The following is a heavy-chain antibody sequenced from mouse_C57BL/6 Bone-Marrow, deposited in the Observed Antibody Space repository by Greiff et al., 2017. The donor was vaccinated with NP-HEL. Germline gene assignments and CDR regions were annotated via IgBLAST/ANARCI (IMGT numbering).Heavy chain of an antibody. D-gene: IGHD2-3*01. V-gene: IGHV1-81*01. CDR2: IYPRSGNT. J-gene: IGHJ1*03. Sequence: QVQLQQSGAELARPGASVKLSCKASGYTFTSYGISWVKQRTGQGLEWIGEIYPRSGNTYYNEKFKGQATLTADKSSSTAYMELRSLTSEDSAVYFCGGYYEEYFDVWGTGTTVTVSS. CDR3: GGYYEEYFDV. CDR1: GYTFTSYG.